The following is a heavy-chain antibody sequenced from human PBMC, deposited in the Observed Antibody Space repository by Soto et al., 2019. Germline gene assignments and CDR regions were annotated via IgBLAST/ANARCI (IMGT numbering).Heavy chain of an antibody. CDR2: ISYDGSNK. V-gene: IGHV3-30-3*01. CDR3: AREGGVGATTGFGY. Sequence: QVQLVESGGGVVQPGRSLRLSCAASGFTFSSYAMHWVRQAPGKGLEWVAVISYDGSNKYYADSVKGRFTISRDNSKNTLYLQMNSLRAEDTAVYYCAREGGVGATTGFGYWGQGTQVTVSS. CDR1: GFTFSSYA. J-gene: IGHJ4*02. D-gene: IGHD1-26*01.